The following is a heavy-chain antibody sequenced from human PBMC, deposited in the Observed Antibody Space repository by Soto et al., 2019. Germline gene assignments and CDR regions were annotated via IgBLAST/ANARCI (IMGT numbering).Heavy chain of an antibody. D-gene: IGHD3-3*01. J-gene: IGHJ5*02. Sequence: PSETLSLTCTVSGGSISSSSYYWGWIRQPPGKGLEWIGSIYYSGSTYYNPSLKSRVTISVDTSKNQFSLKLSSVTAADTAVYYCARARLRFLEWFLWFDPWGQGTLVTVSS. CDR3: ARARLRFLEWFLWFDP. CDR2: IYYSGST. V-gene: IGHV4-39*01. CDR1: GGSISSSSYY.